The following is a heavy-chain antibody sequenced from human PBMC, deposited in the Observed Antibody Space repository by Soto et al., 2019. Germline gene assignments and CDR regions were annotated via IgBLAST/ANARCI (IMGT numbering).Heavy chain of an antibody. D-gene: IGHD1-20*01. CDR2: IYYSGST. Sequence: SETLSLTCTVSGGSISSYYWSWIRQPPGKGLEWIGYIYYSGSTNYNPSLKSRVTIPVDTSKNQFSLKLSSVTAADTAVYYCARDHNGPIDYWGQGTLVTVSS. CDR1: GGSISSYY. V-gene: IGHV4-59*01. J-gene: IGHJ4*02. CDR3: ARDHNGPIDY.